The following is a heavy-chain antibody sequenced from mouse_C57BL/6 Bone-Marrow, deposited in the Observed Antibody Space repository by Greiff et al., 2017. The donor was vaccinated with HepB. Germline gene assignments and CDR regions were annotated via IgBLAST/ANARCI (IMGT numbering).Heavy chain of an antibody. V-gene: IGHV1-62-3*01. CDR1: GYTFTSYW. Sequence: VKLQQPGAELVKPGASVKLSCKASGYTFTSYWMHWVKQRPGRGLEWIGRIDPNSGGTKYNEKFKSKATLTVDTSSSTAYMQLSSLTSEDSAVYYCARGRYYSGDYWGQGTTLTVSS. J-gene: IGHJ2*01. CDR2: IDPNSGGT. D-gene: IGHD1-1*01. CDR3: ARGRYYSGDY.